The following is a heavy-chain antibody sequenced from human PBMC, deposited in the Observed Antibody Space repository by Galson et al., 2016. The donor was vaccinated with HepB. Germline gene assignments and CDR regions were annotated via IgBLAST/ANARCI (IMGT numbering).Heavy chain of an antibody. CDR3: ARAPVLPATVGGYDH. V-gene: IGHV3-74*01. D-gene: IGHD2-2*01. Sequence: RSYWMHWVRQAPGKGLVWVSRISTDGSSATYADSVKGRFTISRDNAKNTPYLEMNSLRAEDTAVYYCARAPVLPATVGGYDHWGQGTLVTVSS. CDR2: ISTDGSSA. CDR1: RSYW. J-gene: IGHJ4*02.